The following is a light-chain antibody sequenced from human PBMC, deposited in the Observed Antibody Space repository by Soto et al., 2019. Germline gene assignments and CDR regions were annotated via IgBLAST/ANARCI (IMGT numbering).Light chain of an antibody. CDR2: GAS. Sequence: EIVLTQSPGTLSLSPGERATLSCRASQSVSSSYLAWYQQKPGQAPRLLIYGASSRATCIPDRFSGSGSGTDFTLTIRRLEPEDFEVYYCQQYGSSPRAFGEGSKLEIK. V-gene: IGKV3-20*01. CDR3: QQYGSSPRA. CDR1: QSVSSSY. J-gene: IGKJ1*01.